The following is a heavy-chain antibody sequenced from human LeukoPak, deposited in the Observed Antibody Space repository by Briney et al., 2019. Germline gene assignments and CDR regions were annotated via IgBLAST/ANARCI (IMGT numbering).Heavy chain of an antibody. Sequence: GGSLRLSCAASGFTFSIYAMSWVRQAPGKALEWVSAISGSGGSTYYADSVKGRFTISRDNSKNTLYLQMNSLRADDTAVYYCAXXLXXXKXXXNAFDIWGQGTMVTX. V-gene: IGHV3-23*01. J-gene: IGHJ3*02. CDR2: ISGSGGST. CDR3: AXXLXXXKXXXNAFDI. CDR1: GFTFSIYA.